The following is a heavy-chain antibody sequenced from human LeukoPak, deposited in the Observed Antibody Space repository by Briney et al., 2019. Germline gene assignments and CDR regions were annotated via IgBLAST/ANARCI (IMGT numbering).Heavy chain of an antibody. CDR2: IYTSGST. CDR3: ARVVPAAMYWYFDL. CDR1: GGSISSYF. Sequence: SETLSLTCTVSGGSISSYFWSWIRQPAGKGLEWIGRIYTSGSTNYNPSLKSRVTMSVDTSKNQFSLKLSSVTAADTAVYYCARVVPAAMYWYFDLWGRGTLVTVSS. J-gene: IGHJ2*01. V-gene: IGHV4-4*07. D-gene: IGHD2-2*01.